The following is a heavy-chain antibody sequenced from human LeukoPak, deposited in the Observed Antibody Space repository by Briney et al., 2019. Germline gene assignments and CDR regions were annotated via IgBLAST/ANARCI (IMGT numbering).Heavy chain of an antibody. CDR1: GFTFSSYA. Sequence: GGSLRLSCAASGFTFSSYAMHWVRRAPGKGLEWVAVISYDGSNKYYADSVKGRFTISRDNSKNTLYLQMNSLRAEDTAVYYCARDKDDFWSGMGGYWGQGTLVTVSS. CDR3: ARDKDDFWSGMGGY. V-gene: IGHV3-30-3*01. CDR2: ISYDGSNK. J-gene: IGHJ4*02. D-gene: IGHD3-3*01.